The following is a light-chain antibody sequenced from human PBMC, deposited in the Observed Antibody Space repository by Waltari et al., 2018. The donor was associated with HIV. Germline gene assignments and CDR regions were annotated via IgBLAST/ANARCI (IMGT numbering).Light chain of an antibody. CDR2: EVS. CDR1: SSDVGGCNY. V-gene: IGLV2-14*01. CDR3: SSYTSSSTLV. J-gene: IGLJ2*01. Sequence: QSALTQPASVSGSPGQSITISCPGTSSDVGGCNYVSWSQQHPGKVPKLMIYEVSKRPSGVSNRFSGSKSGNTASLTISGLQAEDEADYYCSSYTSSSTLVFGGGTKLTVL.